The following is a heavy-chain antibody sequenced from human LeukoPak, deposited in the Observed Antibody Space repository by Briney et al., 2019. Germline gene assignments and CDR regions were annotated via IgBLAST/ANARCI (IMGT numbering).Heavy chain of an antibody. Sequence: SETLSLTCAVYSGSFSGYDWSWIRQPPGKGLEWIGEINHSGSTNYNPSLKSRVTISVDTSKNQFSLKLSSVTAADTAVYYCARGRIFDYWGQGTLVTVSS. J-gene: IGHJ4*02. D-gene: IGHD1-14*01. CDR2: INHSGST. V-gene: IGHV4-34*01. CDR1: SGSFSGYD. CDR3: ARGRIFDY.